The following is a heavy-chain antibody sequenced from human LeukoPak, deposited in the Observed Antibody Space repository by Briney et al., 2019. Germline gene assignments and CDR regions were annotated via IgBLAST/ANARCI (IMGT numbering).Heavy chain of an antibody. CDR2: ISGSGGTT. J-gene: IGHJ4*02. D-gene: IGHD2-15*01. CDR1: GFTFSSYA. Sequence: GGSLRLSCAASGFTFSSYATSWVRQAPGKGLEWVSIISGSGGTTYYADSVKGRFTISRDNSKNTLFLQINSLRAEDTAVYYCAKEEPIYCSGPSCYSAFWGQGTLVTVSS. V-gene: IGHV3-23*01. CDR3: AKEEPIYCSGPSCYSAF.